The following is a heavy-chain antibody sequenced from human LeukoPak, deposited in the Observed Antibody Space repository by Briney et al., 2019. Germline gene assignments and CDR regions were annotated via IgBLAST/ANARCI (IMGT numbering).Heavy chain of an antibody. Sequence: PGGSLRLSCAASGFTFSSYGMQWVRQAPGKGLEWVAIISYDGRDKFYEDSVKGRFTISRDNSKNTLYLQMNSLRVEDTALYYCANLDPVLTAIQFDYWGQGTLVTVSS. CDR1: GFTFSSYG. CDR3: ANLDPVLTAIQFDY. J-gene: IGHJ4*02. D-gene: IGHD2-21*02. CDR2: ISYDGRDK. V-gene: IGHV3-30*18.